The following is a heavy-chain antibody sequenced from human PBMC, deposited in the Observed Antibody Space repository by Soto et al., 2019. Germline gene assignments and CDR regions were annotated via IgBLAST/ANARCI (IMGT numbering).Heavy chain of an antibody. Sequence: QVQLQESGPGLVKPSQTLSLTCTVSGGSISSGGYYWSWIRQHPGKGLEWIGYIYYSGSTYYNPSLKRRVTISVDTSKNQFPLKLSSVTAADTASYYCAASCVGCGGFNYYGMDVWGQGTTVTVSS. J-gene: IGHJ6*02. D-gene: IGHD2-21*01. CDR3: AASCVGCGGFNYYGMDV. CDR1: GGSISSGGYY. CDR2: IYYSGST. V-gene: IGHV4-31*03.